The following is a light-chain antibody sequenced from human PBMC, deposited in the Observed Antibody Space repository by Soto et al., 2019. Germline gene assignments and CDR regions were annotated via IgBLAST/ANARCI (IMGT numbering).Light chain of an antibody. J-gene: IGLJ3*02. CDR3: TAYVGNDIWV. Sequence: QSALTQPPSASGSPGQSVTISCTGTSSDVGAYNYVSWYQQYPGKAPKLMIYEVTKQPSGVPDRFSGSKSGNTASLTVSGLQAEDEAEYYCTAYVGNDIWVFGGGTKVTVL. CDR2: EVT. V-gene: IGLV2-8*01. CDR1: SSDVGAYNY.